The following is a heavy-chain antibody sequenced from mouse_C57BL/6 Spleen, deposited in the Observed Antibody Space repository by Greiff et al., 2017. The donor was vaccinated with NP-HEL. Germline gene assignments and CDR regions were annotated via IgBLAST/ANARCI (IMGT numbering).Heavy chain of an antibody. CDR1: GFTFSNYW. V-gene: IGHV6-3*01. Sequence: EVKVEESGGGLVQPGGSMKLSCVASGFTFSNYWMNWVRQSPEKGLEWVAQIRLKSDNYATHYAESVKGRFTISRDDSKSSVYLQMNNLRAEDTGIYYCTFEGYFDVWGTGTTVTVSS. J-gene: IGHJ1*03. CDR3: TFEGYFDV. CDR2: IRLKSDNYAT.